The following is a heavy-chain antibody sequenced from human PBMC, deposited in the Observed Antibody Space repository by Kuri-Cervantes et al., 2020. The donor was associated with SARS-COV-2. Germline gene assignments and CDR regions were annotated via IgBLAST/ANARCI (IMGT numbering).Heavy chain of an antibody. CDR3: AKDRVGVQDF. CDR2: ISHDGKNK. CDR1: GFKFSRTD. V-gene: IGHV3-30*18. J-gene: IGHJ4*02. D-gene: IGHD2-21*01. Sequence: LSLTCAASGFKFSRTDMHWVRQAPGKGLEWVAVISHDGKNKKCIASGKGRFTISRDNSQNTLYLHMKSLRSEDTAMYYCAKDRVGVQDFWGQGTLVTVSS.